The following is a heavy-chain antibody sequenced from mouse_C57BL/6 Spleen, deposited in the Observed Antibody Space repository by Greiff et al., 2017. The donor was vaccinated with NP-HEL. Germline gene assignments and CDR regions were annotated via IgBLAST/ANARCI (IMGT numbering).Heavy chain of an antibody. CDR1: GFNIKDDY. CDR3: TKDGSWYFDV. J-gene: IGHJ1*03. D-gene: IGHD1-1*01. Sequence: VQLQQSGAELVRPGASVKLSCTASGFNIKDDYMHWVKQRPEQGLEWIGWIDPENGDTEYASKFQGKATITADTSSNTAYLQLSSLTSEDTAVYYCTKDGSWYFDVWGTGTTVTVSS. CDR2: IDPENGDT. V-gene: IGHV14-4*01.